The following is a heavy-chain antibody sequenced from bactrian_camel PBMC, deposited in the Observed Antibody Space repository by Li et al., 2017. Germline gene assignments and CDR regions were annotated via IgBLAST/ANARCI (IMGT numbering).Heavy chain of an antibody. D-gene: IGHD1*01. V-gene: IGHV3S6*01. CDR1: GYTYSAHC. CDR3: AVRLARSLGPRPLRTSDFGY. Sequence: VQLVESGGGSVQAGGSLRLSCAFSGYTYSAHCLGWYRQGPGGEREGVAGIESDGKVSYSDSVKGRFTISKDNFKKTLYLQMNNLKPEDSAMYFCAVRLARSLGPRPLRTSDFGYWGQGTQVTVS. CDR2: IESDGKVS. J-gene: IGHJ6*01.